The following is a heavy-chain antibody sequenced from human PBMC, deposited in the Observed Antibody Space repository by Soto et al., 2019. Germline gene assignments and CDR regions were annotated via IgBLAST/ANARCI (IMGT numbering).Heavy chain of an antibody. D-gene: IGHD6-13*01. CDR1: GGTFSSYT. CDR3: ARSIAAAETYFDY. Sequence: GASVKVSCKASGGTFSSYTISWVRQAPGQGLEWMGRIIPILGIANYAQKFQGRVTITADKSTSTAYMGLSSLRSEDTAVYYCARSIAAAETYFDYWGQGTLVTVSS. CDR2: IIPILGIA. V-gene: IGHV1-69*02. J-gene: IGHJ4*02.